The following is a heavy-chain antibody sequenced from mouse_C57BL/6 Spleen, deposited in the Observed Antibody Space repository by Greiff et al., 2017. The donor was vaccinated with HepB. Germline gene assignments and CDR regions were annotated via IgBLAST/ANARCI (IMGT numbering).Heavy chain of an antibody. V-gene: IGHV5-9*01. J-gene: IGHJ1*03. Sequence: EVHLVESGGGLVKPGGSLKLSCAASGFTFSSDTMSWVRQTPEKRLEWVATISGGGGNTYYPDSVKGRFTISRDNAKNTLYLQLSSLRSEDTALYYCAREGDYYGSSYDWYFDVWGTGTTVTVSS. D-gene: IGHD1-1*01. CDR1: GFTFSSDT. CDR3: AREGDYYGSSYDWYFDV. CDR2: ISGGGGNT.